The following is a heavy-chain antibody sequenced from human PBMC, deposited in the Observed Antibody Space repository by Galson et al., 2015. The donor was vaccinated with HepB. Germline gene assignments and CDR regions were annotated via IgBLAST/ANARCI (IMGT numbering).Heavy chain of an antibody. CDR1: GFTFSSYS. V-gene: IGHV3-21*01. CDR3: ARDKSGPTRTYYYYYGMDV. Sequence: SLRLSCAASGFTFSSYSMNWVRQAPGKGLEWVSSISSSSSYIYYADSVKGRFTISRDNAKNPLYLQMNSLRAEDTAVYYCARDKSGPTRTYYYYYGMDVWGQGTTVKVSS. CDR2: ISSSSSYI. D-gene: IGHD1-26*01. J-gene: IGHJ6*02.